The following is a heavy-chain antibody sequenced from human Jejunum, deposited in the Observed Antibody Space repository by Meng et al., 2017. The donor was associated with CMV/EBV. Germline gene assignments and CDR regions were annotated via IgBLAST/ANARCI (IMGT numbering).Heavy chain of an antibody. V-gene: IGHV3-30*02. J-gene: IGHJ4*02. CDR1: GFLFRTYS. D-gene: IGHD2-15*01. CDR2: ICDCENNE. Sequence: GGGVGRQVGVLSVSFPPCGFLFRTYSTHWVRQGPGKRLEWVTFICDCENNEYCADSVKGQLTISRDSSENRLSLHMNSLRGDDTAVYNVAGGDCSSGSCALDYWGRGTLVTVSS. CDR3: AGGDCSSGSCALDY.